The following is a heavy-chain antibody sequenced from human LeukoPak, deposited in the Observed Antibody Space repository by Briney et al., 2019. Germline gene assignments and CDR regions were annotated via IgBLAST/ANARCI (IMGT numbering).Heavy chain of an antibody. Sequence: PGGSLRLSCAASGFTFSSYAMSWVRQAPGKGLEWVSAISGSGGSTYYADSVKGRFTISRDNAKNSLYLQMNSLRAEDTAVYYCARDFDYYDSSGSYWGQGTLVTVSS. V-gene: IGHV3-23*01. CDR2: ISGSGGST. D-gene: IGHD3-22*01. CDR3: ARDFDYYDSSGSY. J-gene: IGHJ4*02. CDR1: GFTFSSYA.